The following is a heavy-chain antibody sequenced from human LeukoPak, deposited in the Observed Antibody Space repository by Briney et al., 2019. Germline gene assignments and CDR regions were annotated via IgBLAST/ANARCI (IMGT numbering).Heavy chain of an antibody. CDR2: IYYSGST. CDR1: GGSINSYY. J-gene: IGHJ4*02. V-gene: IGHV4-30-4*08. D-gene: IGHD3-3*01. Sequence: PSETLSLTCTVSGGSINSYYWSWIRQPPGKGLEWIGYIYYSGSTYYNPSLKSRVTISVDTSKNQFSLKLSSVTAADTAVYYCARSLGDFWSGSPNFDYWGQGTLVTVSS. CDR3: ARSLGDFWSGSPNFDY.